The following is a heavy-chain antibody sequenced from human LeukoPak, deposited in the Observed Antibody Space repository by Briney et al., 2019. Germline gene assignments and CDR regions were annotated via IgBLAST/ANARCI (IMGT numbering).Heavy chain of an antibody. CDR2: ISSSGSTI. V-gene: IGHV3-48*03. CDR1: GFTFSSYE. CDR3: ARGDINYYGSGSPDY. J-gene: IGHJ4*02. D-gene: IGHD3-10*01. Sequence: PGGSLRLSCAASGFTFSSYEMNWVRQAPGKGLEWVSYISSSGSTIYYADSVEGRFTISRDNAKNSLYLQMNSLRAEDTAVYYCARGDINYYGSGSPDYWGQGTLVTVSS.